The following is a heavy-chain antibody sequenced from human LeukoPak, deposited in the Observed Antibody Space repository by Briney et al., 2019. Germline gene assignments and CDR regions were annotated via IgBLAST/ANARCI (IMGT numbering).Heavy chain of an antibody. CDR3: ARVSSSWYHDWYFDL. D-gene: IGHD6-13*01. CDR1: GGSISSYY. CDR2: IDTSGNT. J-gene: IGHJ2*01. Sequence: SETLSLTCTVSGGSISSYYWSWIRQPAGKGQEWIGRIDTSGNTNYKPSLKSRVTMSLDTSQNQFSLKLSSVTAADTAVYYCARVSSSWYHDWYFDLWGRGTLVTVSS. V-gene: IGHV4-4*07.